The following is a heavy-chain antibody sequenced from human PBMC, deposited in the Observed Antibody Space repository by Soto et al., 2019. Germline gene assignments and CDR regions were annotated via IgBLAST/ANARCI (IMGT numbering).Heavy chain of an antibody. CDR1: GGSISSGGYY. CDR2: IYYSGST. CDR3: ARVAVAGTWDFDY. J-gene: IGHJ4*02. D-gene: IGHD6-19*01. V-gene: IGHV4-61*08. Sequence: SETLSLTCTVSGGSISSGGYYWSWHRQPPGKGLEWIGYIYYSGSTNYNPSLKSRVTISVDTSKNQFSLKLSSVTAADTAVYYCARVAVAGTWDFDYWGQGTLVTVSS.